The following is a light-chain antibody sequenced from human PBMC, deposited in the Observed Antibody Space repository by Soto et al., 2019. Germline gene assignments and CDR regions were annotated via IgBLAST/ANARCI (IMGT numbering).Light chain of an antibody. V-gene: IGKV1-12*01. CDR1: QDVGKW. CDR2: GAS. Sequence: DIQMTPSPPSVSASVGDRVTITCRASQDVGKWLAWYQQKPGKAPTLLIHGASSLQSGVPPRYSGSGYGTDFTLTISSLQPEDVATYYCQQANSFPITFGQGTRLENK. CDR3: QQANSFPIT. J-gene: IGKJ5*01.